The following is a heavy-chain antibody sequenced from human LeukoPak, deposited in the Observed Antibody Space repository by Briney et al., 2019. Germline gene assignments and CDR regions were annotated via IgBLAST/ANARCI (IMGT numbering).Heavy chain of an antibody. CDR3: ARDFGYSLGAFDI. CDR2: IYSGGST. Sequence: GGSLRLSCAASGFTFSSYWMNWVRQAPGKGLEWVSVIYSGGSTYYADSVKGRFTISRDNSKNTLYLQMNSLRAEDTAVYYCARDFGYSLGAFDIWGQGTMVTVSS. J-gene: IGHJ3*02. D-gene: IGHD2-21*01. V-gene: IGHV3-53*01. CDR1: GFTFSSYW.